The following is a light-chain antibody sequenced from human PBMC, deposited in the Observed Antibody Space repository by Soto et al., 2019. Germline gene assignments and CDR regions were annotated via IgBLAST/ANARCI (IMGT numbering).Light chain of an antibody. CDR2: GAS. CDR3: QQYGDSPGT. CDR1: QSVASKY. V-gene: IGKV3-20*01. J-gene: IGKJ1*01. Sequence: EIVLTQSPAILSLSPGERATLSCRASQSVASKYLVWYQHKPGQAPRLLFYGASVRATGIPDRFSGSGSGTDFTLTISRLEREDFAVYYCQQYGDSPGTFGQGTKVEIK.